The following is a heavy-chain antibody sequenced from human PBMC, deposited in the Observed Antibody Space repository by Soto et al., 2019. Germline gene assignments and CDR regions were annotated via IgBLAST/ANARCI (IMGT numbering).Heavy chain of an antibody. CDR1: GGPFSNYA. Sequence: QVQVVQSGAEVKKPGSSVRVSCKASGGPFSNYAINWLRQAPGQGLVWMGSVIPISGTTNYTQKFQGRLTITADESTGTSYMDLSSLTSEDTAVYYCSRAPEYSYGYIFYLDDWGQGTLVTVSS. V-gene: IGHV1-69*01. D-gene: IGHD5-18*01. J-gene: IGHJ4*02. CDR3: SRAPEYSYGYIFYLDD. CDR2: VIPISGTT.